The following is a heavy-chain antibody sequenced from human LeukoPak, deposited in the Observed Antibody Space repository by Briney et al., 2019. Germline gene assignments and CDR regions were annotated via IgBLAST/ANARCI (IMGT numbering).Heavy chain of an antibody. J-gene: IGHJ4*02. CDR2: ISGSGGST. V-gene: IGHV3-23*01. D-gene: IGHD2-15*01. CDR3: AKDEGDIVVVVAASPFHY. Sequence: PGGSLRLSCAASGLTFSSYAMSWVRQAPGKGLEWVSAISGSGGSTYYADSVKGRFTISRDNSKNTLYLQMNSLRAEDTAVYYCAKDEGDIVVVVAASPFHYWGQGTLVTVSS. CDR1: GLTFSSYA.